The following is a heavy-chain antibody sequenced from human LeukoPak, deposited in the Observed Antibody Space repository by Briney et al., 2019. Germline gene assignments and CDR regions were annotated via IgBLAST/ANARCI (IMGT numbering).Heavy chain of an antibody. D-gene: IGHD6-19*01. CDR3: AYNGGVGVAGSFDN. CDR2: VSASGAGT. V-gene: IGHV3-23*01. J-gene: IGHJ4*02. CDR1: GFTFDSYA. Sequence: QPGGSLRLSCAASGFTFDSYAMTWVRQAPGKGLEWVSTVSASGAGTYFADSVKGRFTILRDNSKNTLYLQMKYLRAEDTALYYCAYNGGVGVAGSFDNWGQGTLVTVSS.